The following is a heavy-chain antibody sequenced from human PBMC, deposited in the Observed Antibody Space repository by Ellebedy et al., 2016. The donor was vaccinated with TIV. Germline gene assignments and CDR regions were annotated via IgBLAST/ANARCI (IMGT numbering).Heavy chain of an antibody. CDR2: IVVCNGKT. V-gene: IGHV1-58*01. CDR3: AADSYFEDSDYGF. CDR1: GFTFSDSA. J-gene: IGHJ4*02. Sequence: AASVKVSCKTSGFTFSDSAVQWVRQARGQRLEWIGWIVVCNGKTNYAQKFQDRVTITRDMSTGTVYMELSSLTFDDTAVYFCAADSYFEDSDYGFWGQGTLVTVSS. D-gene: IGHD5-12*01.